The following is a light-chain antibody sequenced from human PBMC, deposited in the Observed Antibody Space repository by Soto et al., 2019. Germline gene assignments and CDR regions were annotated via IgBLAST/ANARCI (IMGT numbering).Light chain of an antibody. CDR1: SSDVGSHNL. CDR3: CSFSNTGAHCV. J-gene: IGLJ3*02. V-gene: IGLV2-23*01. CDR2: EAI. Sequence: QSVLTQPASVSGSPGQSITISCTGTSSDVGSHNLVSWYQHHPANAPKLMVYEAIKRPSGVSDRFSGSKSGNTASLTISGLQGEDEADDFCCSFSNTGAHCVFGGGTKLTVL.